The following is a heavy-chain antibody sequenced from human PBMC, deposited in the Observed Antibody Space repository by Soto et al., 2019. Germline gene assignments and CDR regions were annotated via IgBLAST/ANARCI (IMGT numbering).Heavy chain of an antibody. CDR1: GFTVSSNY. CDR3: TRERFLEWLVGVRFWAFDN. CDR2: IYSDDRT. J-gene: IGHJ3*02. D-gene: IGHD3-3*01. Sequence: GGSLRLSCAASGFTVSSNYMNWVRQAPGKGLEWVSVIYSDDRTYYADSVKGRFTISRDNSKNTVYLQLNSLRAEDTAVYYCTRERFLEWLVGVRFWAFDNWGQGTMVTVSS. V-gene: IGHV3-53*01.